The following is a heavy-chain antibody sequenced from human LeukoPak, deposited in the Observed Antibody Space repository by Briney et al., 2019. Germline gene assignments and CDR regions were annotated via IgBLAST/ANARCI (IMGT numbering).Heavy chain of an antibody. Sequence: SETLSPTCTVSGYSITTGYYWAWIRQPPGKGPEWIGSMYHNSGATFYSPSLKSRVTISVDTSKNQFSLKLSSVTAADTAVYYCARVRKQWLASDTAFDYWGQGTLVTVSS. V-gene: IGHV4-38-2*02. CDR1: GYSITTGYY. J-gene: IGHJ4*02. D-gene: IGHD6-19*01. CDR2: MYHNSGAT. CDR3: ARVRKQWLASDTAFDY.